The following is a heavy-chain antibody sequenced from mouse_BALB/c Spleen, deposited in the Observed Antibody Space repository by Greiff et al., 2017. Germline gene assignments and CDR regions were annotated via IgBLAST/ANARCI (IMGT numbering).Heavy chain of an antibody. Sequence: EVQLQQSGPELVKPGASVKKSCKASGYTFTSYVMHWVKQKPGQGLEWIGYINPYNDGTKYNEKFKGKATLTSDKSSSTAYMELSSLTSEDSAVYYCARQGGTTVVATDYYAMDYWGQGTSVTVSS. V-gene: IGHV1-14*01. CDR1: GYTFTSYV. CDR3: ARQGGTTVVATDYYAMDY. D-gene: IGHD1-1*01. CDR2: INPYNDGT. J-gene: IGHJ4*01.